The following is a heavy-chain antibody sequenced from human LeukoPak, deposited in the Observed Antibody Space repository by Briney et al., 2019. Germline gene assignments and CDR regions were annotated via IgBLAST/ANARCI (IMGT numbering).Heavy chain of an antibody. Sequence: GGSLRLSCAASGFAFSTSAMSWVRQAPGKGLEWVSAISGSGGSTYYADSVKGRFTISRDNSKNTLYLQMNSLRAEDTAVYYCAKARADCTNGVCYLGNFDYWGQGTLVTVSS. CDR1: GFAFSTSA. CDR3: AKARADCTNGVCYLGNFDY. V-gene: IGHV3-23*01. D-gene: IGHD2-8*01. CDR2: ISGSGGST. J-gene: IGHJ4*02.